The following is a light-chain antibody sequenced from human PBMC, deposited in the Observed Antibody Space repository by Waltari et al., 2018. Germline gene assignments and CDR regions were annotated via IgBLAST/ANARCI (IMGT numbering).Light chain of an antibody. V-gene: IGKV1-5*03. J-gene: IGKJ5*01. CDR1: QSINYW. CDR2: KAS. CDR3: QQYNTYPVT. Sequence: DIQITQSPSTLSASEGDRVTLTCRASQSINYWLAWYQQKPGKAPKLLIYKASTLETGVPSRFSGSGSGTEFTLTIGSLQPDDFAIYYCQQYNTYPVTFGQGTRLEIK.